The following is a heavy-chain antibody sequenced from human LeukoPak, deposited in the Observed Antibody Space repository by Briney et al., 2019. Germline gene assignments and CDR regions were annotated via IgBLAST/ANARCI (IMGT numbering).Heavy chain of an antibody. J-gene: IGHJ4*02. CDR1: GYSFTSYW. V-gene: IGHV5-51*01. CDR3: AGRLCGGSCYFSIRGFDY. D-gene: IGHD2-15*01. CDR2: IYPGDSDT. Sequence: GEFLQISCKGSGYSFTSYWIGWVRQMPGKGLEWMGIIYPGDSDTRYSPSFQGQVTISADKAISTAYLQWSSLKASDTAMYYCAGRLCGGSCYFSIRGFDYWGQGTLVTVSS.